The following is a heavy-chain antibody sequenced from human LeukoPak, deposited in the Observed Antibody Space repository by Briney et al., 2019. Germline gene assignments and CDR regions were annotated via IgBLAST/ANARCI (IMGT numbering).Heavy chain of an antibody. CDR1: GFTFSSYA. CDR2: ISGSGGST. J-gene: IGHJ4*02. CDR3: AKDVMNSGSWGDY. D-gene: IGHD1-26*01. Sequence: GGSLRLSCAASGFTFSSYAMSWVRQASGKGLEWVSAISGSGGSTYYADSVKGRFTISRDNSKNTLYLQMNSLRAEDTAVYYCAKDVMNSGSWGDYWGQGTLVTVSS. V-gene: IGHV3-23*01.